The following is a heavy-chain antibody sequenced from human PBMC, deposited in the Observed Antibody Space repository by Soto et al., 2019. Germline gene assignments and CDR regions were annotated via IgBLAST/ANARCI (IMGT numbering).Heavy chain of an antibody. CDR1: GFTYNNDA. J-gene: IGHJ4*02. CDR3: TKNYYFDS. Sequence: GGYLRLSCAASGFTYNNDALSWVRQAPGKALEWVSSINIVGGNTNYADSVRDRFTMSRDDSKNTVFLQMDSLRAEDTAIYYCTKNYYFDSLGQGTLVTVSS. CDR2: INIVGGNT. V-gene: IGHV3-23*01.